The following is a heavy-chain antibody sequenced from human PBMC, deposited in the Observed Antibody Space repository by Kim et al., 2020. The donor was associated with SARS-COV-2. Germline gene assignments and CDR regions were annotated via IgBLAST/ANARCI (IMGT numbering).Heavy chain of an antibody. D-gene: IGHD3-10*01. CDR2: ST. Sequence: STNYNPSRKSRVTRSVDTSKNQFSLKLSSVTAADTAVYYCARREAGSPDYWGQGTLVTVSS. J-gene: IGHJ4*02. CDR3: ARREAGSPDY. V-gene: IGHV4-34*01.